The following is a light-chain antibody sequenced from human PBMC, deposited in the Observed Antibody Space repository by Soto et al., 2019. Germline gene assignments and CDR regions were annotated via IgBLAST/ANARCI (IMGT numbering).Light chain of an antibody. Sequence: EILMTQSPATLSVSPGERVTLSCRASQSISSDLAWYQQKPGQAPSLLIYGASTRATGTPARFSGSGSGTEFTLTISSLQSEDFAVYYCHQYNNWPPLTFGGGTKVEIK. CDR3: HQYNNWPPLT. V-gene: IGKV3D-15*01. CDR2: GAS. J-gene: IGKJ4*01. CDR1: QSISSD.